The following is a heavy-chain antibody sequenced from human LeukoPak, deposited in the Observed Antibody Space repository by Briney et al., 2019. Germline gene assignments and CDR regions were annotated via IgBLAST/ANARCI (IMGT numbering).Heavy chain of an antibody. CDR3: ATRGYSYGYDYYYMDV. J-gene: IGHJ6*03. CDR1: GGSISSYY. D-gene: IGHD5-18*01. V-gene: IGHV4-59*01. CDR2: IYYSGST. Sequence: NPSETLSLTCTVSGGSISSYYWSWIRQPPGKGLEWIGYIYYSGSTNYNPSLKSRVTISVDTSKNQFSLKLSSVTAADTAVYYCATRGYSYGYDYYYMDVWGKGTTVTIS.